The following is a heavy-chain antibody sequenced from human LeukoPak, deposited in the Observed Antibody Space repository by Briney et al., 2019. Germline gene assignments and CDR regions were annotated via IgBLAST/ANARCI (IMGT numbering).Heavy chain of an antibody. V-gene: IGHV3-30*04. CDR3: ARGATTGYYPY. CDR1: GFTFSSYA. Sequence: PGRSLRLSCAASGFTFSSYAMHWVRQAPGKGLEWVAVISYDGSNKYYADSVKGRFTISRENSKNTLYLQMNSLTAEDTAVYYCARGATTGYYPYWGQGTPVTVSS. J-gene: IGHJ4*02. D-gene: IGHD3-9*01. CDR2: ISYDGSNK.